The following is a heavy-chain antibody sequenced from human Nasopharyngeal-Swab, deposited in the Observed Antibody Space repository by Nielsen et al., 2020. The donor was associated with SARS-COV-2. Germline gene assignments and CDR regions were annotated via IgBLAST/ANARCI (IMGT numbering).Heavy chain of an antibody. CDR2: ISRSAATI. Sequence: GESLKISCVVSGFTFSDYEMNWVRPAPGKGLEWISFISRSAATIYYADSVKGRFTISRDNAKNALYLQLSDLRPEDAAVYYCARNGGPLSDYYFYYAMDVWGQGTSVTVSS. CDR3: ARNGGPLSDYYFYYAMDV. CDR1: GFTFSDYE. J-gene: IGHJ6*02. V-gene: IGHV3-48*03. D-gene: IGHD3-16*02.